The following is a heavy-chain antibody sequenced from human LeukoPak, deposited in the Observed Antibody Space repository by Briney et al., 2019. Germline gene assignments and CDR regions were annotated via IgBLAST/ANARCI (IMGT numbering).Heavy chain of an antibody. CDR3: ARLGIFGVVTPFDP. V-gene: IGHV4-39*01. J-gene: IGHJ5*02. CDR1: GGSISSSSYY. CDR2: IYYSGSA. D-gene: IGHD3-3*02. Sequence: PSETLSLTCTVSGGSISSSSYYWGWIRQPPGKGLEWIGSIYYSGSAYYNPSLKSRVTISVDTSKNQFSLKLSSVTAADTAVYYCARLGIFGVVTPFDPWGQGTPATVSS.